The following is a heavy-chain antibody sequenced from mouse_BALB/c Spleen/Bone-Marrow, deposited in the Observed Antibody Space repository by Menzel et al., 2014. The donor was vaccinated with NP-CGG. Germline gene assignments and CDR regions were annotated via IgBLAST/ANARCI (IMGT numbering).Heavy chain of an antibody. V-gene: IGHV1-4*01. Sequence: QFQLQQPGADLAKPGASVKMSCRASGYTFTTYTMHWVKQRPGQGLEWIGYINPSSGYTYYNQKFKDKATLTADKSSSEAYRRISRLTSEDSAVYYCARVYRNYDAMDYWDQRTSATVSS. CDR2: INPSSGYT. D-gene: IGHD2-5*01. J-gene: IGHJ4*01. CDR1: GYTFTTYT. CDR3: ARVYRNYDAMDY.